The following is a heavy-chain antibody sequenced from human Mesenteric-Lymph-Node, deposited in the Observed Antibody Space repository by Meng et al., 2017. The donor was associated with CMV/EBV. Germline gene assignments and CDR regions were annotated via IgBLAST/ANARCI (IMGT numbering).Heavy chain of an antibody. CDR2: ISAYNGNT. CDR1: GYTFTSYG. D-gene: IGHD1-7*01. CDR3: ASSRAGTTRFDY. J-gene: IGHJ4*02. V-gene: IGHV1-18*01. Sequence: ASVKVSCKASGYTFTSYGISWVRQAPGQGLEWMGWISAYNGNTNYAQKLQGRVTVTTDTSTSTAYMELRSLRSDDTAVYYCASSRAGTTRFDYWGQGTLVTAPQ.